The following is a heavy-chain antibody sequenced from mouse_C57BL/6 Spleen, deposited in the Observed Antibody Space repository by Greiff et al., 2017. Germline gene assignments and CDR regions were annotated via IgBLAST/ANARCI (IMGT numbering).Heavy chain of an antibody. CDR1: GYTFTSYG. D-gene: IGHD2-4*01. V-gene: IGHV1-81*01. J-gene: IGHJ4*01. Sequence: VQLVESGAELARPGASVKLSCKASGYTFTSYGISWVKQSTGQGLEWIGEIYPRCGNTYYNEKFKGKATLTVDKSSSTAYMALRSLTSEDSAVYFCARNYDYDGVYAMDYWGQGTSVTVSS. CDR2: IYPRCGNT. CDR3: ARNYDYDGVYAMDY.